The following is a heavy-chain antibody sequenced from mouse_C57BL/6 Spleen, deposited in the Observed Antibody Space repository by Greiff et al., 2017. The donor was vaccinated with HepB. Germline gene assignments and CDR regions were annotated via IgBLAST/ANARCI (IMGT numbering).Heavy chain of an antibody. D-gene: IGHD2-4*01. CDR3: ARYYDYDGYFDY. CDR1: GYAFTNYL. Sequence: VQLQQSGAELVRPGTSVKVSCKASGYAFTNYLIEWVKQRPGQGLEWIGVINPGSGGTNYNEKFKGKATLTADKSSSTAYMQLSSLTSEDSAVYFCARYYDYDGYFDYWGQGTTLTVSP. V-gene: IGHV1-54*01. J-gene: IGHJ2*01. CDR2: INPGSGGT.